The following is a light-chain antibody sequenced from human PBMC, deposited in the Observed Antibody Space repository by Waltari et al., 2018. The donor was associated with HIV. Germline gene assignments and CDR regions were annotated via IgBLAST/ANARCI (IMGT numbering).Light chain of an antibody. CDR3: AAWDDSLNGVV. Sequence: QSVLTQPLSASGTPGQRVTISCSGTSSNIGSNTVNWYQQLPGTAPKLLIDSNNQGPSGVPDRFSDSKSGTSASLAISGLQSEDEADYYCAAWDDSLNGVVFGGGTKLTVL. CDR1: SSNIGSNT. J-gene: IGLJ2*01. V-gene: IGLV1-44*01. CDR2: SNN.